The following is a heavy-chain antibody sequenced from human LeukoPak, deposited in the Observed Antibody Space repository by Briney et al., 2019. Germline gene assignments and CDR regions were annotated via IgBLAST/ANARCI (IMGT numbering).Heavy chain of an antibody. V-gene: IGHV3-21*01. CDR2: ISSSSSYI. CDR1: GFTFSSYS. J-gene: IGHJ4*02. D-gene: IGHD3-9*01. CDR3: ARDALGGGYYDILTGYYSGAYFDY. Sequence: GGSLRLSCAASGFTFSSYSMNWVRQAPGKGLEWVSSISSSSSYIYYADSVKGRFTISRDNAKNSLYLQMNSLRAEDTAGYYCARDALGGGYYDILTGYYSGAYFDYWGQGTLVTVSS.